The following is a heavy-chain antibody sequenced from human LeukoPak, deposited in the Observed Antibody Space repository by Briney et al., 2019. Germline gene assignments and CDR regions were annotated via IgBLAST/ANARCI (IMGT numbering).Heavy chain of an antibody. V-gene: IGHV4-61*01. D-gene: IGHD4-17*01. CDR1: GGSVSSGSYY. CDR3: ARVHTTVTTYYFDY. Sequence: SETLSLTCTVSGGSVSSGSYYWSWTRQPPGEGLEWIGYIYYSGSTNYNPSLKGRVTISVDTSKNQFSLKLSSVTAADTAVYYCARVHTTVTTYYFDYWGQGTLVTVSS. J-gene: IGHJ4*02. CDR2: IYYSGST.